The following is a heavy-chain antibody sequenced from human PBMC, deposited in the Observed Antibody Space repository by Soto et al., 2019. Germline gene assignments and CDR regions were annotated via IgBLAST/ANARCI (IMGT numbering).Heavy chain of an antibody. CDR2: VYYSGSS. CDR1: GDSISGGASF. D-gene: IGHD2-2*01. J-gene: IGHJ5*02. CDR3: AKLSCTSSTCYFPGWFDP. Sequence: PSETLSLTCTVSGDSISGGASFWSWIRQPPGKGLEWIANVYYSGSSYYNPSLKSRLTISGDTTKKQFSLQLKAMTAADTAVYYCAKLSCTSSTCYFPGWFDPWGQGTLVTVSS. V-gene: IGHV4-31*03.